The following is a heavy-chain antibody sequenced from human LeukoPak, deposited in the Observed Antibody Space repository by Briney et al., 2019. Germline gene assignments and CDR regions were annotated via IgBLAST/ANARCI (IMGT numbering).Heavy chain of an antibody. Sequence: SETLSLTCTVSGGSISNYYWTWIRQPPGKGLEWIGYAYYSGSTTYNPSLERRVTISVDTSKTEFSLKLTAVTAADTAVYYCARKSALATSRSWFDPWGQGTLVTVSS. CDR3: ARKSALATSRSWFDP. J-gene: IGHJ5*02. CDR1: GGSISNYY. V-gene: IGHV4-59*08. CDR2: AYYSGST. D-gene: IGHD3-3*02.